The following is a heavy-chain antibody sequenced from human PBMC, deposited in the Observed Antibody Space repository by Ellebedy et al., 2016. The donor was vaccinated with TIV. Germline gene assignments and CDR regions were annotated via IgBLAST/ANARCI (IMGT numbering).Heavy chain of an antibody. Sequence: GSLRLXXTVSGGSISSYYWSWIRQPAGKGLEWIGRIYTSGSTNYNPSLKSRVTMSVDTSKNQFSLKLSSVTAADTAVYYCARGPIAAAGTKAGFDPWGQGTLVTVSS. J-gene: IGHJ5*02. D-gene: IGHD6-13*01. CDR1: GGSISSYY. CDR3: ARGPIAAAGTKAGFDP. CDR2: IYTSGST. V-gene: IGHV4-4*07.